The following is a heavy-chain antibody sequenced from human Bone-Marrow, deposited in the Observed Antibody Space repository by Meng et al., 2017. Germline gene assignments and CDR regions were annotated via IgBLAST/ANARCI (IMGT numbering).Heavy chain of an antibody. Sequence: QVQLQQWGAGLLKPSETLSLTCAVYGGTFSDYYWSWIRQPPGKGLEWIGEINHSGGTKYTPSLESRVTISIDTSKNQFSLKLSSVTAADTALYYCAREGVPYVPGDLWGQGTLVTVSS. CDR1: GGTFSDYY. J-gene: IGHJ4*02. CDR2: INHSGGT. V-gene: IGHV4-34*01. CDR3: AREGVPYVPGDL. D-gene: IGHD2-21*01.